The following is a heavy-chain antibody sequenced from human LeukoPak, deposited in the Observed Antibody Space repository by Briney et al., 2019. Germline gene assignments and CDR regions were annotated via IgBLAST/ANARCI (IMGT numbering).Heavy chain of an antibody. V-gene: IGHV3-23*01. CDR2: ISGSGTNT. CDR1: GFTFSSYS. J-gene: IGHJ4*02. D-gene: IGHD4-17*01. Sequence: PGGSLRLSCAASGFTFSSYSMNWVRQAPGKGLEWVSAISGSGTNTYYADSVKGRFTFSRDNSKNTVYLQMNSLRVEDTALYYCAKNGDYGEGFFDYWGQGTLVTVSS. CDR3: AKNGDYGEGFFDY.